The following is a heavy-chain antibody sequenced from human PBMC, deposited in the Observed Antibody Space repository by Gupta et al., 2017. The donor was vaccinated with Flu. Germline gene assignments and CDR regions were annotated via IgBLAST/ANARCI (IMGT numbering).Heavy chain of an antibody. V-gene: IGHV4-31*03. Sequence: QVKLQESGPGLVRPSQTLSLTCTVSGASVSSGGHYWSWLRQHPGKGLEWIGFVYYSGSTYYNPSLKRRITISVDTSNNQFSLRLTSVTAADTSVYYCARAKEVGLGASPTFWFDPWGQGTLVTVSS. D-gene: IGHD3-16*01. CDR1: GASVSSGGHY. CDR3: ARAKEVGLGASPTFWFDP. J-gene: IGHJ5*02. CDR2: VYYSGST.